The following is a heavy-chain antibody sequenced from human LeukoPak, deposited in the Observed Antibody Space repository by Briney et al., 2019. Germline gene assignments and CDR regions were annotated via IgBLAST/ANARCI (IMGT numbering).Heavy chain of an antibody. V-gene: IGHV1-69*13. CDR2: IIPIFGTA. Sequence: SVKVSCKASGGTFSSYAISWVRQAPGQGLEWMGGIIPIFGTANYAQKFQGRVTITADESTSTAYMELSSLRSEDTAVYYCASPTGYSSGWALYYFDYWGQGTLDTVSS. J-gene: IGHJ4*02. CDR3: ASPTGYSSGWALYYFDY. D-gene: IGHD6-19*01. CDR1: GGTFSSYA.